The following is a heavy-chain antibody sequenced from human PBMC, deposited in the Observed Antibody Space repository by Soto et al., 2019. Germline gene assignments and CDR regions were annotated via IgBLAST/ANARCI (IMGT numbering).Heavy chain of an antibody. V-gene: IGHV3-23*01. Sequence: EVQLLESGGGLVQPGGSLRLSCAASGFSFSSYDMSWVRQAPGKGLEWVSAISGGGDRTYYADSVKGRFTISRDNSKNTLYLQMKGLRVEDTAVYYCANRDTSMITRYYYGMDVWGQGTTVTVSS. J-gene: IGHJ6*02. CDR2: ISGGGDRT. D-gene: IGHD5-18*01. CDR1: GFSFSSYD. CDR3: ANRDTSMITRYYYGMDV.